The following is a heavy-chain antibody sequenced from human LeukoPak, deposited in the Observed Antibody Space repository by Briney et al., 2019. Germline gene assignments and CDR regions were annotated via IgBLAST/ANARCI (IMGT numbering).Heavy chain of an antibody. CDR1: GGSISSGSYY. CDR2: IYTSGSA. D-gene: IGHD3-9*01. J-gene: IGHJ4*02. Sequence: SETLSLTCTVSGGSISSGSYYWSWVRQPAGRGLEWIGHIYTSGSANYNPSLKSRVTISLDTSKNQFSLKLSSVTAAGSAVYYCARLNYDILTGDSFDYWGQGTLVTVSS. V-gene: IGHV4-61*09. CDR3: ARLNYDILTGDSFDY.